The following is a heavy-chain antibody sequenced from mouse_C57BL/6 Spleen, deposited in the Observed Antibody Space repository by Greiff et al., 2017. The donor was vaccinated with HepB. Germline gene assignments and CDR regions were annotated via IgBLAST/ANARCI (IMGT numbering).Heavy chain of an antibody. CDR2: IYPRSGNT. J-gene: IGHJ2*01. D-gene: IGHD1-1*01. Sequence: VKLLESGAELARPGASVKLSCKASGYTFTSYGISWVKQRTGQGLEWIGEIYPRSGNTYYNEKFKGKATLTADKSSSTAYMELRSLTSEDSAVYFCARGIITTVVADYFDYWGQGTTLTVSS. CDR1: GYTFTSYG. CDR3: ARGIITTVVADYFDY. V-gene: IGHV1-81*01.